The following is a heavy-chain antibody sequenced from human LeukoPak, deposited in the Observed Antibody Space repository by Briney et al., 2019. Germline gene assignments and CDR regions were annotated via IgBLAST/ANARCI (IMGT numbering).Heavy chain of an antibody. J-gene: IGHJ4*02. CDR1: GYTFTSYD. V-gene: IGHV1-8*03. Sequence: ASVKVSCKASGYTFTSYDINWVRQATGQGHEWMGWMNPNSSNTGNAHKFHDRVIITTNNTIRTAYMKMSSLRSEDTVVYYCARYKAARYTRITYDYWGQGTLVTVSS. D-gene: IGHD6-6*01. CDR3: ARYKAARYTRITYDY. CDR2: MNPNSSNT.